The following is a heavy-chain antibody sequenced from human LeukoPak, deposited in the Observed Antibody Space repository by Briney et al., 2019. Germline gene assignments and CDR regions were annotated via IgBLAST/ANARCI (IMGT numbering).Heavy chain of an antibody. CDR3: ARGAGSGWSGWFDS. J-gene: IGHJ5*01. V-gene: IGHV3-20*04. Sequence: GGSLRLSCAASGLTFDDFAMNWVRQAPGKGLEWVSGINWNGDNTGYGDSVKGRFTISRDNTKNSLYLQMNTMRVEDTALYYCARGAGSGWSGWFDSWGQGTLVIVSS. CDR1: GLTFDDFA. CDR2: INWNGDNT. D-gene: IGHD6-19*01.